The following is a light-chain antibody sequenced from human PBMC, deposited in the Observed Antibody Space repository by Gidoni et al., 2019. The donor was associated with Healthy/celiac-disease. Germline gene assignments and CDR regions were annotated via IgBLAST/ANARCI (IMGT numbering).Light chain of an antibody. CDR3: QQNNNWRFT. CDR1: QSVSSN. V-gene: IGKV3-15*01. CDR2: GAS. J-gene: IGKJ3*01. Sequence: EIVLTLSPPTLSVSPGERATLSCRASQSVSSNLAWYQQKPGQAPRLLIYGASTRATGIPARFSGSGSGTEFTLTISSLQAEDFAVYYCQQNNNWRFTFXQXTKVDIK.